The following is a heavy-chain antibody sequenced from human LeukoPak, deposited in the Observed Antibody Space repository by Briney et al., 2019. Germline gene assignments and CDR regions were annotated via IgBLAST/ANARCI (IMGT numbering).Heavy chain of an antibody. J-gene: IGHJ4*02. Sequence: GGSLRLSCVASGFTFSSYGMHWVRQAPGKGLEWVAHIWHDGSNKYYIDSVKDRFTVFRDNSKNTMYLQMNSLRAEDTAVYYCARDLSRGCYYFDYWGQGTLVTVSS. CDR1: GFTFSSYG. D-gene: IGHD3-22*01. CDR2: IWHDGSNK. V-gene: IGHV3-33*01. CDR3: ARDLSRGCYYFDY.